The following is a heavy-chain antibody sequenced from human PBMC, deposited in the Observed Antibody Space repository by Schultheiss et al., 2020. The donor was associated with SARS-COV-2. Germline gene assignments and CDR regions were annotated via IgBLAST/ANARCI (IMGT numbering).Heavy chain of an antibody. V-gene: IGHV3-11*06. CDR3: ARDPAAAGILDY. Sequence: GGSLRLSCAASGFTFSDYYMSWIRQAPGKGLEWVSYISSSSSYIYYADSVKGRFTISRDNAKNSLYLQMNSLRAEDTAVYYCARDPAAAGILDYWGQGTLVTVSS. J-gene: IGHJ4*02. D-gene: IGHD6-13*01. CDR2: ISSSSSYI. CDR1: GFTFSDYY.